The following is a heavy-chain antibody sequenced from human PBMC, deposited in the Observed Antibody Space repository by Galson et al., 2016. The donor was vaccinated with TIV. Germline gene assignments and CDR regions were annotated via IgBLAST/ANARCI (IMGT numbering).Heavy chain of an antibody. CDR3: AKDRVWLRFGELLSDFDN. V-gene: IGHV3-23*01. J-gene: IGHJ4*02. CDR2: ISANGGST. D-gene: IGHD3-16*01. CDR1: GFTFSIYA. Sequence: SLRLSCAASGFTFSIYAMSWVRQAPGKGLEWVSIISANGGSTHYADSVKGRFTISRDNSKNTLYLQMKSLRVEGTAIYYCAKDRVWLRFGELLSDFDNWGQGNLVTVSS.